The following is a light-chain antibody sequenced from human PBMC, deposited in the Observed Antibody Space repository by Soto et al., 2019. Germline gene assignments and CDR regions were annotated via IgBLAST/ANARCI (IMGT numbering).Light chain of an antibody. CDR3: QQYGSSPRT. V-gene: IGKV3-20*01. Sequence: EIELTQSPGTLSLSPGERATLSCRASQSVSSSYLAWYQKKPGQAPRLLIHGASSRATGIPDRGSGRGAGTDFTLTISRLEPEDFAAYYCQQYGSSPRTFGGGTKVDIK. J-gene: IGKJ4*01. CDR2: GAS. CDR1: QSVSSSY.